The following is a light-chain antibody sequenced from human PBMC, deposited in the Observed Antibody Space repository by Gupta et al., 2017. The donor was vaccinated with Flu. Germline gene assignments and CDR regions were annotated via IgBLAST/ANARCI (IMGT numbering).Light chain of an antibody. V-gene: IGLV3-21*02. Sequence: SYVLTQPPSLSVAPGQTARLTCAGNRVGSKSVHWYHQQSGQAPVLLIYDDSARHSAIPERFSGSNSGTTATVTISRVEAGDEADYFCQVWDGSNDTCVFGGGTKMTVL. CDR3: QVWDGSNDTCV. CDR1: RVGSKS. J-gene: IGLJ3*02. CDR2: DDS.